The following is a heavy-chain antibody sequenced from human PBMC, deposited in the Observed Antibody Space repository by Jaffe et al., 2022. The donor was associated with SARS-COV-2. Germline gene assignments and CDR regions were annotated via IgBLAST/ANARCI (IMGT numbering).Heavy chain of an antibody. CDR3: ARHRVGTISFDY. D-gene: IGHD5-12*01. V-gene: IGHV5-10-1*03. J-gene: IGHJ4*02. CDR2: IDPSDSYT. Sequence: EVQLVQSGAEVKKPGESLRISCEGSGYSFTSYWISWVRQMPGKGLEWMGRIDPSDSYTNYSPSFQGHVTISADKSISTAYLQWSSLKASDTAMYYCARHRVGTISFDYWGQGTLVTVSS. CDR1: GYSFTSYW.